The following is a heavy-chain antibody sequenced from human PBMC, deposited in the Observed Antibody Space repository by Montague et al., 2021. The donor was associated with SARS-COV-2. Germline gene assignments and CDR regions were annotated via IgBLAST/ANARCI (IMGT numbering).Heavy chain of an antibody. V-gene: IGHV3-33*01. CDR2: IWYDGSRK. J-gene: IGHJ3*02. CDR3: ARERAYDGGNQDALDI. Sequence: SLRLSCAASGFTFSSYGMHWVRQAPGKGLEWVAVIWYDGSRKYYADSVKGRFTISRDNSKNTLYLQMNSLRAEDTAVYYCARERAYDGGNQDALDIWGQGTLVTVSS. CDR1: GFTFSSYG. D-gene: IGHD1-14*01.